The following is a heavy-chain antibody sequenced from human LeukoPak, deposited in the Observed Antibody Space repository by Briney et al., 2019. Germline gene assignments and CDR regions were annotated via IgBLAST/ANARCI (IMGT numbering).Heavy chain of an antibody. J-gene: IGHJ3*02. CDR3: ARAPSRDAFDI. V-gene: IGHV1-46*01. CDR1: GYTFTSYY. CDR2: INPSGGST. Sequence: GASVKVSYKASGYTFTSYYMHWVRQAPGQGLEWMGIINPSGGSTSYAQKFQGRVTMTRDTSTSTVYMELSSLRSEDTALYYCARAPSRDAFDIWGQGTMVTVSS.